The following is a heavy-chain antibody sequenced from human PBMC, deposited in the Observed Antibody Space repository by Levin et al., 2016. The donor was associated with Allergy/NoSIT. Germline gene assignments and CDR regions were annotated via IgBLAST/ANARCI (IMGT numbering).Heavy chain of an antibody. D-gene: IGHD3-9*01. Sequence: GESLKISCAASGFDFRNAWMSWVRQAPGKGLEWVGRIKTKFAGGTTDYATPVKNRFTISRDDSKNTLYLEMNSLETEDTAVYYCTTHEDNILTGYNDYWGQGTLVSVSS. CDR3: TTHEDNILTGYNDY. J-gene: IGHJ4*02. CDR1: GFDFRNAW. V-gene: IGHV3-15*01. CDR2: IKTKFAGGTT.